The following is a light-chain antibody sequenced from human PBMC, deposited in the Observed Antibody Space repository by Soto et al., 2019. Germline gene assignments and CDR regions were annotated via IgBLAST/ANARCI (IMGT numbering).Light chain of an antibody. CDR3: QQSYSTLFT. Sequence: DIQMTQSPSSLSASVGDRVTITCRASQTIIRYLNWYQQKPGRAPNLLIYAASSLQSGVPSRFSGSGSGTDFNLTISSLQPEDFATYYCQQSYSTLFTFGPGTKVEIK. V-gene: IGKV1-39*01. J-gene: IGKJ3*01. CDR1: QTIIRY. CDR2: AAS.